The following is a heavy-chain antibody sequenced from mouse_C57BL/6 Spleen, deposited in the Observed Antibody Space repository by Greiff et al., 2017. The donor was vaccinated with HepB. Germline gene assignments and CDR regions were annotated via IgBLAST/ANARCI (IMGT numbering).Heavy chain of an antibody. Sequence: EVKLMESGGDLVKPGGSLKLSCAASGFTFSSYGMSWVRQTPDKRLEWVATISSGGSYTYYPDSVKGRFTISRDNAKNTLYLQMSSLKSEDTAMYYCARQGSNLYYFDYWGQGTTLTVSS. CDR3: ARQGSNLYYFDY. J-gene: IGHJ2*01. CDR1: GFTFSSYG. D-gene: IGHD1-1*01. V-gene: IGHV5-6*01. CDR2: ISSGGSYT.